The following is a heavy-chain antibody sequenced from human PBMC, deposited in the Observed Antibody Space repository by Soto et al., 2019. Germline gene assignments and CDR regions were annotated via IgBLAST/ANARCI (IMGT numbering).Heavy chain of an antibody. D-gene: IGHD6-6*01. Sequence: QVQLVQSGAEVKKPGSSVKVSCKASGGTFSNYAINWVRQAPGQGLEWMGGIIPIFTTTKYAQKFQGRVTFTADESTSTAYMELSSLRSEDTAVYYCAIEYSSSPPYYPIGYWGQGTLVTVSS. CDR2: IIPIFTTT. V-gene: IGHV1-69*01. CDR3: AIEYSSSPPYYPIGY. J-gene: IGHJ4*02. CDR1: GGTFSNYA.